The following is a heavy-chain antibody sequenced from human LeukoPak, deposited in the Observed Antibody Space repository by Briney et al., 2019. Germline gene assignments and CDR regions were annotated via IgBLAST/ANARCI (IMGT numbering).Heavy chain of an antibody. V-gene: IGHV3-23*01. CDR3: ARDLGYCSGGSCYPQYYFDY. CDR1: GFTFSSYA. J-gene: IGHJ4*02. D-gene: IGHD2-15*01. Sequence: GGSLRLSCAASGFTFSSYAMSWVRQAPGKGLEWVSAISGSGGSTYYADSVKGHFTISRDNSKNTLYLQMNSLRAEDTAVYYCARDLGYCSGGSCYPQYYFDYWGQGTLVTVSS. CDR2: ISGSGGST.